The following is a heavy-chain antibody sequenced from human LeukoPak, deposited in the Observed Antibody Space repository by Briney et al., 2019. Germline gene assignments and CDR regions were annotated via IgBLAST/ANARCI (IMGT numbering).Heavy chain of an antibody. CDR1: GGSISSYY. Sequence: SETLSLTCTVSGGSISSYYWSWIRQPPGKGLEWIGYIYYSGSTNYNPSLKSRVTISVDTSKNQFSLKLSSVTAADTAVYYCARQGPSHDAFDIWGQGTMVTVS. J-gene: IGHJ3*02. CDR2: IYYSGST. V-gene: IGHV4-59*08. CDR3: ARQGPSHDAFDI.